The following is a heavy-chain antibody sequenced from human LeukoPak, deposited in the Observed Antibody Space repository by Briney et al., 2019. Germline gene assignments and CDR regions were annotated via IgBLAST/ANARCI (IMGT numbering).Heavy chain of an antibody. J-gene: IGHJ6*02. CDR2: INTNTGNP. Sequence: AASVKVSCKASGYTFTSYAMNWVRQAPGQGLEWMGWINTNTGNPTYAQGFTGRFVFSLDTSVSTAYLQISSLKAEDTAVYYCARDYSEGYSSGLYYYYGMDVSGQGTTVTVSS. CDR1: GYTFTSYA. D-gene: IGHD6-19*01. CDR3: ARDYSEGYSSGLYYYYGMDV. V-gene: IGHV7-4-1*02.